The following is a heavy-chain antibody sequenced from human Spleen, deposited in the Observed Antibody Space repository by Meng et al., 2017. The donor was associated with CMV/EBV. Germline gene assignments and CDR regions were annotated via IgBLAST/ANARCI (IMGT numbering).Heavy chain of an antibody. CDR1: GFTFRSSW. V-gene: IGHV3-74*01. CDR3: ARDTYDFWSGYTTYYYYGMDV. CDR2: INPDGSTT. J-gene: IGHJ6*02. D-gene: IGHD3-3*01. Sequence: GGSLRLSCAASGFTFRSSWMHWVRQAPGKGLVWVSHINPDGSTTTYADSVRGRFTISRDNAKNTLYLQMNSLRAEDTAVYYCARDTYDFWSGYTTYYYYGMDVWGQGTTVTVSS.